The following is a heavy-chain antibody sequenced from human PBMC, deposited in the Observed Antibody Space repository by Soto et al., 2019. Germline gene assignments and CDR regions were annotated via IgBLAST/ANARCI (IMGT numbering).Heavy chain of an antibody. CDR2: INSDGSST. J-gene: IGHJ6*02. D-gene: IGHD1-26*01. CDR3: ARAAQELPERSYYYYGMDV. Sequence: EVQLVESGGGLVQPGGSLRLSCAASGFTFSSYWMHWVRQAPGKGLVWVSRINSDGSSTSYADSVKGRFTISRDNAKNTLYLQMNSLRAEDTAVYYCARAAQELPERSYYYYGMDVWGQGTTVTVSS. CDR1: GFTFSSYW. V-gene: IGHV3-74*01.